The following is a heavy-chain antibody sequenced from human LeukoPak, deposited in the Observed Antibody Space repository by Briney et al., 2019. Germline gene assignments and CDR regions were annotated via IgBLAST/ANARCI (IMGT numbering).Heavy chain of an antibody. V-gene: IGHV3-48*01. CDR2: ISHSSSNI. CDR3: AKTEPFWTGYY. Sequence: GGSLRLSCAASGFSFSSYSIYWIRQAPGKGLELVAHISHSSSNIDYADSVKGRFTVSRDNSKNTLYLQMNSLRAEDTAVYYCAKTEPFWTGYYWGQGTLVTVSS. D-gene: IGHD3/OR15-3a*01. CDR1: GFSFSSYS. J-gene: IGHJ4*02.